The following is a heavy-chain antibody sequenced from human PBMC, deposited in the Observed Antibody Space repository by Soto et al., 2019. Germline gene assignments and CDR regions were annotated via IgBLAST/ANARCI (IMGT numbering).Heavy chain of an antibody. Sequence: RASVNVSYKASGGTFSSHAISWVRQAPGQGLEWMGGIIPIFGTANYAQKFQGRVTITADESTSTAYMELSSLRSEDTAVYYCASAEGAVRYYYDSSGYPKWFDPWGQGTLVTVSS. CDR1: GGTFSSHA. CDR2: IIPIFGTA. D-gene: IGHD3-22*01. V-gene: IGHV1-69*13. CDR3: ASAEGAVRYYYDSSGYPKWFDP. J-gene: IGHJ5*02.